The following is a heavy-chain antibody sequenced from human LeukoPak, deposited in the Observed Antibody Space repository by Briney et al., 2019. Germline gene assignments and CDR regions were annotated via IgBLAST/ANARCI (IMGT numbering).Heavy chain of an antibody. J-gene: IGHJ6*03. CDR2: MNPNSGNT. V-gene: IGHV1-8*01. D-gene: IGHD3-10*01. CDR1: GYTFTSYD. Sequence: ASVKVSCKASGYTFTSYDINWVRQATGQGLEWMGWMNPNSGNTGYAQKFQGRVTMTRNTSISTAYMELSSLRSEDTAVYYCARGGREKGWFGELLPDYYYYYYYMDVWGKGTTVTISS. CDR3: ARGGREKGWFGELLPDYYYYYYYMDV.